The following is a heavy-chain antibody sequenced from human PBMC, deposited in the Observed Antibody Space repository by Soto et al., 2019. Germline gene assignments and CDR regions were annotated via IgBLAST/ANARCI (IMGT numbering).Heavy chain of an antibody. D-gene: IGHD3-10*01. CDR2: IYYRGST. J-gene: IGHJ6*02. V-gene: IGHV4-39*01. CDR1: GASIGSSSYY. Sequence: AETLSPTCTVSGASIGSSSYYWGWLRQPPGKGLEWIGSIYYRGSTYYNPSLKRRVTISVDTSKNQFSLKLSSVTAADTAVYYCARQAYCYGSGSYFRPFYYYYGMDVWGQGTTVTVSS. CDR3: ARQAYCYGSGSYFRPFYYYYGMDV.